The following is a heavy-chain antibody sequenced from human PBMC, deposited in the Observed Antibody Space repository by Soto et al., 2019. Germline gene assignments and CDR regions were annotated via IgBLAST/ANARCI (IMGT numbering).Heavy chain of an antibody. D-gene: IGHD3-22*01. CDR1: GFTFSSYS. V-gene: IGHV3-48*02. CDR3: ARGLYYYDSSGYWGY. J-gene: IGHJ4*02. CDR2: ISSSSSTI. Sequence: EVQLVESGGGLVQPGGSLRLSCAASGFTFSSYSMNWVRQAPGKGLEWVSYISSSSSTIYYADSVKGRFTISRDNAKNSLYLQMNSLRDEYTAVYYCARGLYYYDSSGYWGYWGQGTLVTVSS.